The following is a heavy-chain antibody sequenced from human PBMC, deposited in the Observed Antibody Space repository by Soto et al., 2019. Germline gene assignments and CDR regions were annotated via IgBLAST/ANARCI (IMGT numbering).Heavy chain of an antibody. CDR2: IYYSGDT. Sequence: SDTLSLTCSVSGGSITSNSYYWGWIRQPPGKGLEWVGSIYYSGDTYYRSSLRSRVTISVDTSKNQFSLKLRSVTAADTAVYYCARHGVASPSFCDYWGQGTLVTVSS. CDR3: ARHGVASPSFCDY. V-gene: IGHV4-39*01. D-gene: IGHD2-2*01. J-gene: IGHJ4*02. CDR1: GGSITSNSYY.